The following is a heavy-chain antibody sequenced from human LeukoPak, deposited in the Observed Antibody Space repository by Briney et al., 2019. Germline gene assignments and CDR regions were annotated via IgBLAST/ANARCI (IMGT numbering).Heavy chain of an antibody. J-gene: IGHJ4*02. CDR1: GFTFSNYA. D-gene: IGHD3-16*01. Sequence: GGSLRLSCAASGFTFSNYATNWVRQAPGKGLEWVSSISAGGESTFYADSVKGRFTMSRDNSMNTMHLEMNSLRADDTAIYFCAIGHGGNYFPVDSWSQGTLVTVSS. CDR3: AIGHGGNYFPVDS. V-gene: IGHV3-23*01. CDR2: ISAGGEST.